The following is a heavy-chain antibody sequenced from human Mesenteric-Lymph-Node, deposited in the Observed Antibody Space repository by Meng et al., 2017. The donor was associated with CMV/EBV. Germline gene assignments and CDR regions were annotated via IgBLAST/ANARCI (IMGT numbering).Heavy chain of an antibody. V-gene: IGHV1-69*05. CDR2: IIPIFGTA. D-gene: IGHD1-26*01. Sequence: SVKVSCKTSGYPFTAYYMYWVRQAPGQGLEWMGGIIPIFGTANYAQKFQGRVTITTDESTSTAYMELSSLRSEDTAVYYCASVVGATSFDYWGQGTLVTVSS. CDR1: GYPFTAYY. CDR3: ASVVGATSFDY. J-gene: IGHJ4*02.